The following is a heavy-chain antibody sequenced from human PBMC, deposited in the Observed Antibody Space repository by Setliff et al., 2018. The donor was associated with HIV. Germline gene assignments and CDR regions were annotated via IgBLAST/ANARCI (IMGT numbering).Heavy chain of an antibody. CDR3: ARVLDPGIAVATHAFDI. CDR1: GYTFTSYG. CDR2: ISAYNRNV. Sequence: ASVKVSCKASGYTFTSYGVSWVRQAPGQGLEWMGWISAYNRNVNYSQKVQGRVTMTTDTSTSTAYMELKNLKSDDTAVYYCARVLDPGIAVATHAFDIWGQGRMGTVSS. D-gene: IGHD6-19*01. V-gene: IGHV1-18*01. J-gene: IGHJ3*02.